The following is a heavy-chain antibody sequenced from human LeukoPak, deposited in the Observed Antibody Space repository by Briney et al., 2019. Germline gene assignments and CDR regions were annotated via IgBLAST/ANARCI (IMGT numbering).Heavy chain of an antibody. D-gene: IGHD3-22*01. CDR1: GYSISSAFY. CDR2: IHYSGST. J-gene: IGHJ4*02. V-gene: IGHV4-38-2*01. CDR3: ARVYYYDSSGYIPFDY. Sequence: PSETLSLTCAVSGYSISSAFYWGWIRQSPGKGLEWIGTIHYSGSTSYNPSLKSRVTISVDTSKNQFSLKQSSVTAADTAVYYCARVYYYDSSGYIPFDYWGQGTLVTVSS.